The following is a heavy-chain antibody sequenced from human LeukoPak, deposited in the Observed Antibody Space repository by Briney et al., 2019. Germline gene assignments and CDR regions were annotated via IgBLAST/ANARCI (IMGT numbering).Heavy chain of an antibody. D-gene: IGHD2/OR15-2a*01. CDR1: GGTFSSYA. Sequence: GASVKVSCKASGGTFSSYAISWVQQAPGQGLEWMGGIIPIFGTANYAQKFQGRVTITADESTSTAYMELSSLRSEDTAVYYCAQGLLHQQYYYYGMDVWGQGTTVTVSS. CDR3: AQGLLHQQYYYYGMDV. V-gene: IGHV1-69*13. J-gene: IGHJ6*02. CDR2: IIPIFGTA.